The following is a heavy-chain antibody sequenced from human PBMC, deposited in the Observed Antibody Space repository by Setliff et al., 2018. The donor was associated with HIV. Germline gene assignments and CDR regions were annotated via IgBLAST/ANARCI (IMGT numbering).Heavy chain of an antibody. CDR1: GASIGSGSF. J-gene: IGHJ4*02. CDR3: VVYFGGNGGRGL. D-gene: IGHD2-15*01. Sequence: SETLSLTCTVSGASIGSGSFWGWIRQPPGKGLEWIATIPHNGGTYYNPDPSLTGRVTISLDTSKNQFSLRLNSVTAADTAHYFCVVYFGGNGGRGLWGQGTLVTVSS. V-gene: IGHV4-38-2*02. CDR2: IPHNGGT.